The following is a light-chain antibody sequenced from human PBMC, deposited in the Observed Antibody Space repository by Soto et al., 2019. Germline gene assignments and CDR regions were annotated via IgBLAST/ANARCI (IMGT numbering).Light chain of an antibody. CDR3: MQGTHWPWT. CDR1: QSLIHSDGNTY. Sequence: DVVMTQSPLSLPVTLGQPASISCRSSQSLIHSDGNTYLNWFQQRPGQSPRRVIYKVSARASGVPDRFSGSGSGTDFTLKISRVEPEDVGVYYCMQGTHWPWTFGQGTEVEIK. J-gene: IGKJ1*01. V-gene: IGKV2-30*02. CDR2: KVS.